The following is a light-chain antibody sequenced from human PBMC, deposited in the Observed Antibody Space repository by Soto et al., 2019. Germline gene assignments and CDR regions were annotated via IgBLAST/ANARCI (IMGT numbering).Light chain of an antibody. CDR2: GAS. Sequence: IMLTQSPGTLSLSPGERATLSCRASQRISSMYLAWYQQKPGQAPRLLIYGASTRAPGIPARFSGSGSGTEFSLTVSSLQSEDFAVYYCQQYNHWPPWLTFGGGTKVEVK. CDR3: QQYNHWPPWLT. CDR1: QRISSMY. V-gene: IGKV3-15*01. J-gene: IGKJ4*01.